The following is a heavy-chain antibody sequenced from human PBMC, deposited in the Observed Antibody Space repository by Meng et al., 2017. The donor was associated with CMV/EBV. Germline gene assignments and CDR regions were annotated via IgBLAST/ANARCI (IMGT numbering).Heavy chain of an antibody. CDR1: GFTVSSNY. Sequence: GGSLRLSCAASGFTVSSNYMSWVRQAPGKGLERVSVIYSGGSTHYADSVKGRFTISRDNSKNTLYLQMNSLRAEDTAVYYCARPLAYSSSWWKNWFDPWGQGTLVTVSS. J-gene: IGHJ5*02. D-gene: IGHD6-13*01. CDR2: IYSGGST. CDR3: ARPLAYSSSWWKNWFDP. V-gene: IGHV3-53*01.